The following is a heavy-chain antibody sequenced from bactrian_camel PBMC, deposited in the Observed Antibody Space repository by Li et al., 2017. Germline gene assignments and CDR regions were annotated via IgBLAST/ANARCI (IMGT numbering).Heavy chain of an antibody. D-gene: IGHD1*01. CDR2: IRINRDGT. J-gene: IGHJ6*01. CDR3: AADLGPCQVRGRNLVPRPTTFGY. V-gene: IGHV3S1*01. Sequence: VQLVESGGGSVQAGGSLKLSCAASRNAYSSNWMAWFRQVQWKERELVAAIRINRDGTYYAESVNGRFTISKDNAKNTLYLQMNSLKPEDSAMYYCAADLGPCQVRGRNLVPRPTTFGYWGQGTQVTVS. CDR1: RNAYSSNW.